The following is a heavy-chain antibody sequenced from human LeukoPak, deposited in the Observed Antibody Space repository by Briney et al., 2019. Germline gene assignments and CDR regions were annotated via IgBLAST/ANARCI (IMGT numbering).Heavy chain of an antibody. CDR2: ISGSGGRT. V-gene: IGHV3-23*01. CDR1: GLTFSSYE. CDR3: ASRGHVGSGTYSPYDY. Sequence: GGSLRLSCAASGLTFSSYEMNWVRQAPGKGLEWVSVISGSGGRTYYADSVKGRFTISRDNSRNTVYLQMTSLRAEDTAVYYCASRGHVGSGTYSPYDYWGQGTLVTVSS. J-gene: IGHJ4*02. D-gene: IGHD3-10*01.